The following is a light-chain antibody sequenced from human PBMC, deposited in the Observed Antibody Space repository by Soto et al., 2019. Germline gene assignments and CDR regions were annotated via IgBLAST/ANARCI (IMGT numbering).Light chain of an antibody. CDR1: QSVSSY. Sequence: EIVLTQSPATLSLSPGERATLSCRASQSVSSYLAWYQQKPGQAPRLLIYDASNRATGIPARFSGSGSGTDVTLTISSLEAEDFAVYYCQQRSNWPRLTFGGGTKVEIK. CDR2: DAS. CDR3: QQRSNWPRLT. J-gene: IGKJ4*01. V-gene: IGKV3-11*01.